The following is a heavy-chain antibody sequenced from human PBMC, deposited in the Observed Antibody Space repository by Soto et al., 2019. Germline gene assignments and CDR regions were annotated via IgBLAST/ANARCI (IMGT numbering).Heavy chain of an antibody. CDR2: IYHSGST. V-gene: IGHV4-30-2*01. D-gene: IGHD3-3*01. CDR3: ARGRYDFWSGYRSLLDV. CDR1: DGSISSGGYS. J-gene: IGHJ6*02. Sequence: PSQTMSLTCRVCDGSISSGGYSWSSIRQPPGKGLEWIGYIYHSGSTYYNPSLKSRVTISVDRSKNQFSLKLSSVTAADTAVYYCARGRYDFWSGYRSLLDVWGQGTTVTVSS.